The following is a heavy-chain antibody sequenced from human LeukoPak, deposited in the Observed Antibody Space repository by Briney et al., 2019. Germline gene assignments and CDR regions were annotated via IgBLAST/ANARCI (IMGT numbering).Heavy chain of an antibody. J-gene: IGHJ4*02. Sequence: SVTVSCTASGGTFSSYAISWVRQAPGRGLEWMGGIIPIFGTANYAQKFQGRVTITADESTSTAYMELSSLRSEDTAVYYCARMGDYYYDSSGYYSYYFDYWGQGTLVTVSS. CDR1: GGTFSSYA. CDR3: ARMGDYYYDSSGYYSYYFDY. D-gene: IGHD3-22*01. V-gene: IGHV1-69*13. CDR2: IIPIFGTA.